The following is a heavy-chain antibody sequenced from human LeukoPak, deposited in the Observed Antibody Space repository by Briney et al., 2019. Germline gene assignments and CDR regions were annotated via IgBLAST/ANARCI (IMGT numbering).Heavy chain of an antibody. CDR1: GFTFSSYT. CDR2: ISSSSSYI. Sequence: GRSLRLSCAASGFTFSSYTMNWVRQAPGKGLEWVSSISSSSSYIYYADSVKGRFTISRDNAKNSLYLQMNSLRADDTAVYYCARETYCSGGGCYKGNAFDIWGQGTMVTVSS. CDR3: ARETYCSGGGCYKGNAFDI. J-gene: IGHJ3*02. D-gene: IGHD2-15*01. V-gene: IGHV3-21*01.